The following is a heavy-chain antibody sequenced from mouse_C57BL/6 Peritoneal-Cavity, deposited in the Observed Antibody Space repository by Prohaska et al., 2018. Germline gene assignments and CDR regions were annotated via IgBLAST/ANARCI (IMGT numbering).Heavy chain of an antibody. D-gene: IGHD2-1*01. CDR2: INSDGSAI. J-gene: IGHJ1*03. Sequence: HGKPLESIGDINSDGSAINYAPSIKDRFTIFRDNDKSTLYLQMSNVRSEDTATYFCMRYGNYWYFDVWGTGTRVTVSS. CDR3: MRYGNYWYFDV. V-gene: IGHV11-2*01.